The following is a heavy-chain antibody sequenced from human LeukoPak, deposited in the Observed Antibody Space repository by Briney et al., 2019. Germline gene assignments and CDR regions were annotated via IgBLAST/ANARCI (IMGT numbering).Heavy chain of an antibody. CDR1: GGPFSGYY. CDR2: INHSGST. D-gene: IGHD6-13*01. Sequence: PSETLSLTCAVYGGPFSGYYWSWIRQPPGKGLEWIGEINHSGSTNYNPSLKSRVTISVDTSKNQFSLKLSSVTAADTAVYYCARGRYSSNYYYYYYMDVWGKGTTVTVSS. J-gene: IGHJ6*03. V-gene: IGHV4-34*01. CDR3: ARGRYSSNYYYYYYMDV.